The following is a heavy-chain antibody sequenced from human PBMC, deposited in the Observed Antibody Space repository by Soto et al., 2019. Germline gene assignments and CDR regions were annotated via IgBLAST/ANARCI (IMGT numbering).Heavy chain of an antibody. CDR3: AAGVTYDGNFDI. J-gene: IGHJ3*02. D-gene: IGHD5-12*01. CDR2: IVVGSGNT. CDR1: GFTFTSSA. V-gene: IGHV1-58*02. Sequence: QMQLVQSGPEVKKPGTSVKVSCKASGFTFTSSAMQWVRQARGQRLEWLGWIVVGSGNTNYAQKFQERVSMTRDMSTRTAYMELSSLRSEDTAVYYCAAGVTYDGNFDIWGQGTMVTVSS.